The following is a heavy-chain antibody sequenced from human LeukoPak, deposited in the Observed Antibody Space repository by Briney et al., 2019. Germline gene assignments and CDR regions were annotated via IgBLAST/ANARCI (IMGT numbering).Heavy chain of an antibody. D-gene: IGHD3-16*02. CDR1: AFTFSNAW. CDR3: TTNGVIDYYYYGLDV. CDR2: IKSKTDGGTT. Sequence: GGSLRLSCAASAFTFSNAWMSWVRQAPGKGLEWVGRIKSKTDGGTTDYAAPVKGRFTISRDDSKNTRYLQMNSLKTEDTAVYYCTTNGVIDYYYYGLDVWGQGTTVTVSS. J-gene: IGHJ6*02. V-gene: IGHV3-15*01.